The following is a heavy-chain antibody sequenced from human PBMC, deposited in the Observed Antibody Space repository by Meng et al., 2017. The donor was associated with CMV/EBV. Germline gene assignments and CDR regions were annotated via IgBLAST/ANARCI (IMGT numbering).Heavy chain of an antibody. D-gene: IGHD1-26*01. CDR2: INPNSGGT. V-gene: IGHV1-2*02. Sequence: VELVQAGAEVKKPGALVKVSCKASGYTFTGYYMHWVRQAPGQGLEWMGWINPNSGGTNYAQKFQGRVTMTRDTSISTAYMELSRLRSDDTAVYYCARTPSYSGSQRPFDYWGQGTLVTVSS. CDR1: GYTFTGYY. CDR3: ARTPSYSGSQRPFDY. J-gene: IGHJ4*02.